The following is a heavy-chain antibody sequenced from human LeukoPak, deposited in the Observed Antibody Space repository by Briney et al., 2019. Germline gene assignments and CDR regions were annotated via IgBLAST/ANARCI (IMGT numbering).Heavy chain of an antibody. CDR2: IGSSGSYI. D-gene: IGHD3-10*02. J-gene: IGHJ4*02. CDR3: ARGEGMLSNDY. Sequence: GGSLRLSCAASGFTFSSYSMNWVRQAPGKGLEWVSSIGSSGSYIYYADSMKGRFTISRDNAKNSLYLQMNSLRAEDTAVYYCARGEGMLSNDYWGQGILVTVSS. V-gene: IGHV3-21*01. CDR1: GFTFSSYS.